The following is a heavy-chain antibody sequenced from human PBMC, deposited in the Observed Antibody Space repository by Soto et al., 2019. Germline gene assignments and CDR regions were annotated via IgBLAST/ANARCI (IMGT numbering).Heavy chain of an antibody. V-gene: IGHV1-8*01. CDR1: GYSFTSLH. CDR3: ARGSPGPVDH. Sequence: ASVNASCKSSGYSFTSLHFNWVRQATGQGLECIGGMNPHSGDTVFAQRFQGRVTMTRNTSINTAYMELRSLRSEDTAVYYCARGSPGPVDHWGQGTQVTVSS. J-gene: IGHJ4*02. D-gene: IGHD3-10*01. CDR2: MNPHSGDT.